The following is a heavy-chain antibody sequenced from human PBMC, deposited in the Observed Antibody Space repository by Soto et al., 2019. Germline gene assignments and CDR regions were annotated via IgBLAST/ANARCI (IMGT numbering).Heavy chain of an antibody. J-gene: IGHJ4*02. CDR2: ISYDGSNK. CDR3: AKDADFWSGYLDY. D-gene: IGHD3-3*01. CDR1: GCTYSSYG. Sequence: QVQLVESGGGVVQPGWSLRLSCAASGCTYSSYGMHWVRQAPGKGLEWVAVISYDGSNKYYADSVKGRFTISRDNSKNTLYLQMNSLRAEDTAVYYCAKDADFWSGYLDYWGQGTLVTVSS. V-gene: IGHV3-30*18.